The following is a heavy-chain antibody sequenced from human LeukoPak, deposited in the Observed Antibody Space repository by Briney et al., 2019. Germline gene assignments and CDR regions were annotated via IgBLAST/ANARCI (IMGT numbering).Heavy chain of an antibody. D-gene: IGHD4-23*01. CDR1: GYTFTDHY. CDR3: ARAYRGNTVGDH. V-gene: IGHV1-2*02. CDR2: IIPKGGLA. Sequence: ASVKVSCKASGYTFTDHYIHWVRQAPGQGVEWMGWIIPKGGLAERAQKFQARVTMTRDTSISTAYMELSGLTSDDTAVYFCARAYRGNTVGDHWGQGTPVTVSS. J-gene: IGHJ4*02.